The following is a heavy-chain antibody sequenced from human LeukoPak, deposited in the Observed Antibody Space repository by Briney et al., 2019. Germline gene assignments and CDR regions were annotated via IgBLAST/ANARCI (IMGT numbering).Heavy chain of an antibody. D-gene: IGHD2-15*01. CDR1: GFTFSSYD. Sequence: GGSLRLSCAASGFTFSSYDMPWVRQATGKGLEWASTIGTAGDTYYPGSVKGRFTISRENAKNSLYLQMNSLRAGDTAVYDCARGAEGRSSTYGMDVWGQGTTVTVSS. CDR3: ARGAEGRSSTYGMDV. CDR2: IGTAGDT. J-gene: IGHJ6*02. V-gene: IGHV3-13*01.